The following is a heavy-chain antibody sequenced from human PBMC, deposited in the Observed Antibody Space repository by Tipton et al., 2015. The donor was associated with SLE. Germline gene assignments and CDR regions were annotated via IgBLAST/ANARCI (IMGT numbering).Heavy chain of an antibody. D-gene: IGHD4-23*01. V-gene: IGHV4-61*02. CDR1: GDSITTGSYY. CDR3: ARDQTTVVTRGYFFFYMDV. CDR2: IDSRGSP. J-gene: IGHJ6*03. Sequence: TLSLTCTVSGDSITTGSYYWSWIWQPAGKGLEWIGRIDSRGSPNYNPSLKSRVTILVDTSKNQFSLKLSSVTAADTAVYYCARDQTTVVTRGYFFFYMDVWGKGTTVTGSS.